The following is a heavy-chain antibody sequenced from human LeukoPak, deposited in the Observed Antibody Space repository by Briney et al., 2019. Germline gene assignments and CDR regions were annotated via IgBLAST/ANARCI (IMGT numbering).Heavy chain of an antibody. V-gene: IGHV3-64D*06. CDR3: KSSPVGTFGS. D-gene: IGHD6-13*01. CDR2: ISSNGGGT. Sequence: GGSLRLSCSASGFTFSTYAMHWVRQAPGKGREYVSAISSNGGGTYYADSVKGRFTISRDNSKNTLYLRMSSLRPEDTAVYYCKSSPVGTFGSWGQGTLVTVSS. J-gene: IGHJ4*02. CDR1: GFTFSTYA.